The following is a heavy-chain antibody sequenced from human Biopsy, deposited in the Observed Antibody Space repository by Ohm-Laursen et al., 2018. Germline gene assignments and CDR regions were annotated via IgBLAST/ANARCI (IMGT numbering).Heavy chain of an antibody. Sequence: SETLSLTWAVSGDSISNDYWSWIRQSAGQGLEWIGRIHTSGSTNHNLSLKSRVTMSVDTSKNQFSLKLRSVTAADTAVYLCGNEVHGRDYWGLGAQVTVSS. CDR2: IHTSGST. D-gene: IGHD2-15*01. CDR3: GNEVHGRDY. CDR1: GDSISNDY. V-gene: IGHV4-4*07. J-gene: IGHJ4*02.